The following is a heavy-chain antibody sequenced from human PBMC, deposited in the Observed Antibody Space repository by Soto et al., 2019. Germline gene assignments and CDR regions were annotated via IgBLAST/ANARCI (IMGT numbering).Heavy chain of an antibody. CDR3: ASRGTYYDFWSGYYIPPSDYYYYYYMDV. J-gene: IGHJ6*03. V-gene: IGHV1-69*02. CDR1: GGTFSSYT. D-gene: IGHD3-3*01. Sequence: QVQLVQSGAEVKKPGSSVKVSCKASGGTFSSYTISWVRQAPGQGLEWMGRIIPILGIANYAQKFQGRVTITADKSTSTAYMELSSLRSEDTAVYYCASRGTYYDFWSGYYIPPSDYYYYYYMDVWGKGTTVTVSS. CDR2: IIPILGIA.